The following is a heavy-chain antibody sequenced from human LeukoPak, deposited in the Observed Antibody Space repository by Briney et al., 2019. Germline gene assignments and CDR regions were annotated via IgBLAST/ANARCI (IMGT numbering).Heavy chain of an antibody. CDR2: ISASGGGT. V-gene: IGHV3-23*01. D-gene: IGHD3-22*01. Sequence: GGPLRLSCAASGLTFSNYWMHWVRQVPGKGLEWVAGISASGGGTNYADSVKGRFTISRDNPKNTLFLQMNSLRAEDTAVYFCAKRGVVIRVILVGFHKEAYYFDSWGQGALVTVSS. CDR1: GLTFSNYW. CDR3: AKRGVVIRVILVGFHKEAYYFDS. J-gene: IGHJ4*02.